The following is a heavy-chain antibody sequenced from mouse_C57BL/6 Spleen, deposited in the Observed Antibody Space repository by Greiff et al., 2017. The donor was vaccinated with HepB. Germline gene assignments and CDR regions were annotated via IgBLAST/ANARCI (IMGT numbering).Heavy chain of an antibody. D-gene: IGHD1-1*01. V-gene: IGHV1-76*01. CDR3: ARSYGSSPGFAY. J-gene: IGHJ3*01. CDR1: GYTFTDYY. Sequence: QVQLKQSGAELVRPGASVKLSCKASGYTFTDYYINWVKQRPGQGLEWIARIYPGSGNTYYNEKFKGKATLTAEKSSSTAYMQLSSLTSEDSAVYFCARSYGSSPGFAYWGQGTLVTVSA. CDR2: IYPGSGNT.